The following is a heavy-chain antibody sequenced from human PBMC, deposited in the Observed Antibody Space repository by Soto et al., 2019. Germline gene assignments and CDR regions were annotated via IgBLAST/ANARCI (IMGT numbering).Heavy chain of an antibody. J-gene: IGHJ3*01. CDR3: ASGFGGVGGSSGWTGYAFDV. CDR2: IVPLPGTT. CDR1: GGTFTKYA. V-gene: IGHV1-69*01. Sequence: QVQLVQSGAAVRKPGSSVKVSCKASGGTFTKYAITWVRQAPRQGLEWMGGIVPLPGTTNYAQKFRGRVTISAAESTCTAYFVLRSPRTAVTAVYYSASGFGGVGGSSGWTGYAFDVWGQGTMVIVSS. D-gene: IGHD6-19*01.